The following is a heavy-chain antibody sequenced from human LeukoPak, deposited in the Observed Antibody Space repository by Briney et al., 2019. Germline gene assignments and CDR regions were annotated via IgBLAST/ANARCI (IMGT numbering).Heavy chain of an antibody. CDR2: INTDGSIT. J-gene: IGHJ3*02. D-gene: IGHD6-13*01. CDR1: GFTFNTYW. V-gene: IGHV3-74*01. CDR3: ARARGIAAAGTARGAFDI. Sequence: QPGGSLRLSCAASGFTFNTYWMHWVRQAPGKGLVWVSRINTDGSITNYADSVKGRFTISRDNAKNTLYLQMGSLRAEDMAVYYCARARGIAAAGTARGAFDIWGQGTMVTVSS.